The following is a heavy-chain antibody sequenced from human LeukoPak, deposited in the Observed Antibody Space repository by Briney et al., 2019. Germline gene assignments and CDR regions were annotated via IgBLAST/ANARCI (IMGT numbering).Heavy chain of an antibody. D-gene: IGHD3-16*01. CDR3: ATWGLHFDI. CDR1: GYTFTSYY. Sequence: ASVKVSCKASGYTFTSYYMHWVRQAPGQGLEWVGIINPSGGSTSYAQKFQGRVTMTKDMSTSTVYMELSSLRSEDTAVYFCATWGLHFDIWGQGTMVTVAS. CDR2: INPSGGST. V-gene: IGHV1-46*01. J-gene: IGHJ3*02.